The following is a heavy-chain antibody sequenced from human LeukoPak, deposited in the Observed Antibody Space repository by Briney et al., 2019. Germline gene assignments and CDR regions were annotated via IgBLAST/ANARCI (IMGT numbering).Heavy chain of an antibody. CDR2: IYYSGST. V-gene: IGHV4-59*01. J-gene: IGHJ3*02. Sequence: SETLSLTCTVSGGSISSYYWSWIRQPPGKGLEWIGYIYYSGSTNYNPSLKSRVTISVDTSKNQFSLKLSSVTAADTAVYYCAREPHYYDILTGQNHDAFDIWGQGTMVTVSS. CDR3: AREPHYYDILTGQNHDAFDI. D-gene: IGHD3-9*01. CDR1: GGSISSYY.